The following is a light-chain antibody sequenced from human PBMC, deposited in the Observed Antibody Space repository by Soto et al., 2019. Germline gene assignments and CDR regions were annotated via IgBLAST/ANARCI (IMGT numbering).Light chain of an antibody. J-gene: IGLJ1*01. CDR3: SSYTSSNTLGV. CDR1: SSDVGGYNY. Sequence: QSALTQPASVSGSPGQSITISCTGTSSDVGGYNYVSWYQQHPGKAPKLMIYDVSNRPSGVSNRFSGSKSGNTASLTITGLQAEDEADYYCSSYTSSNTLGVFGTGTKVIVL. V-gene: IGLV2-14*01. CDR2: DVS.